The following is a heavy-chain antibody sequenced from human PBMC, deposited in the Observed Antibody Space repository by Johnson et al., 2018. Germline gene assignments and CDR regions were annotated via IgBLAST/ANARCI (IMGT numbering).Heavy chain of an antibody. CDR3: ARAGDDYYYGIDV. Sequence: QVQLVESGAEVKKPGSSVKVSCKASGGTFSSYAISWVRQAPGQGLEWMGGIIPLFGTANYGQDFQGRVTITADESTRTAYIELNSLRSEDAAVYYCARAGDDYYYGIDVWGQGTTVTVSS. D-gene: IGHD2-21*02. CDR1: GGTFSSYA. J-gene: IGHJ6*02. V-gene: IGHV1-69*01. CDR2: IIPLFGTA.